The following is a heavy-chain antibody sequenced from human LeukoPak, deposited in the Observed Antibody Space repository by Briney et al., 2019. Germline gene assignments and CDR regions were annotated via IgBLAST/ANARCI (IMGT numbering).Heavy chain of an antibody. Sequence: SETLSLTCTVSGGSISSYYWSWIRQPAGKGLEWIGRVYTSGSTNYNPSLKSRVTMSVDTSKNQFSLKLSSVTAADTAVYYCASDLGVEGATEYNWFDPWGQGTLVTVSS. D-gene: IGHD1-26*01. CDR1: GGSISSYY. CDR3: ASDLGVEGATEYNWFDP. V-gene: IGHV4-4*07. CDR2: VYTSGST. J-gene: IGHJ5*02.